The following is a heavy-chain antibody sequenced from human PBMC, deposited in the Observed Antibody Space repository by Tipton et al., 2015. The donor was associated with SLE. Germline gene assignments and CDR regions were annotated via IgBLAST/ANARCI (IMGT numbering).Heavy chain of an antibody. D-gene: IGHD5-18*01. CDR3: ARGRSWIQLWTNAFDI. J-gene: IGHJ3*02. V-gene: IGHV4-34*01. CDR1: GGSFSGYY. Sequence: TLSLTCAVYGGSFSGYYWSWIRQSPGKGLEWIGEINHSGSTNYNPSLKSRVTISVDTSKNQFSLKLSSVTAADTAVYYCARGRSWIQLWTNAFDIWGQGTMVTVSS. CDR2: INHSGST.